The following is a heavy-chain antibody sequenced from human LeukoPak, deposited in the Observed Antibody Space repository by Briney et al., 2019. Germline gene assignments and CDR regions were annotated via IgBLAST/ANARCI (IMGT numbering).Heavy chain of an antibody. D-gene: IGHD3-10*01. CDR2: INPNSGGT. V-gene: IGHV1-2*02. CDR1: GYTFTGYY. J-gene: IGHJ4*02. Sequence: ASVKVSCKASGYTFTGYYMHWVRQAPGQGLEWMGWINPNSGGTNYAQKFQGRVTMTRDTSISTAYMELSRLRSDDTAVYYCARSSNPNYYGSGSYVPPDYWGQGTLVTVFS. CDR3: ARSSNPNYYGSGSYVPPDY.